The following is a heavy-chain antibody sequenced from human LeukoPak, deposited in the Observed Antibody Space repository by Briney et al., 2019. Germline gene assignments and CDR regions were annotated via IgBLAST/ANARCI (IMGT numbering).Heavy chain of an antibody. CDR3: ARVGQQLDYSYYFDY. CDR2: IYYSGST. CDR1: GGSISSYY. V-gene: IGHV4-59*01. Sequence: PSETLSLTCTVSGGSISSYYWRWIRQPPGKGLEWIGYIYYSGSTNYNPSLKSRVTISVDTSKNQFSLKLSSVTAADTAVYYCARVGQQLDYSYYFDYWGQGTLVTVSS. J-gene: IGHJ4*02. D-gene: IGHD6-13*01.